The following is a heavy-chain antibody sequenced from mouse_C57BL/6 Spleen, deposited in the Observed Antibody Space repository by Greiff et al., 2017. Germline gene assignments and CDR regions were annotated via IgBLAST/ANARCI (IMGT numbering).Heavy chain of an antibody. D-gene: IGHD1-1*01. Sequence: VQLQQPGAELVRPGSSVKLSCKASGYTFTSYWMHWVKQRPIQGLEWIGNIDPSDSETHYNQKFKDKATLTVDKSSSTAYMQLSSLTSEDSAVYYCARSSYYGSSPAGFAYWGQGTLVTVSA. CDR2: IDPSDSET. CDR3: ARSSYYGSSPAGFAY. J-gene: IGHJ3*01. CDR1: GYTFTSYW. V-gene: IGHV1-52*01.